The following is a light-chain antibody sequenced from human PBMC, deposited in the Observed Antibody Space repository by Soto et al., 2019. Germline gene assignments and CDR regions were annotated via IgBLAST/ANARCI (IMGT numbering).Light chain of an antibody. CDR2: EVS. CDR3: SSYTRSSTRV. J-gene: IGLJ1*01. Sequence: QSALAQPASVSGSPGQSITISCTGTSSDVGAYDYVSWYQQHPDKAPKLMIYEVSNRPSGVSNRFSGSKSVNTATLTISGLQAEDEADYCSSYTRSSTRVFGTGTKVTVL. CDR1: SSDVGAYDY. V-gene: IGLV2-14*03.